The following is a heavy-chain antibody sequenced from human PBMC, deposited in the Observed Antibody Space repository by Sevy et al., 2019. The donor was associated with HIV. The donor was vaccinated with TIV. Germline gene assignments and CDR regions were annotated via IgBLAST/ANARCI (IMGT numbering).Heavy chain of an antibody. J-gene: IGHJ6*02. V-gene: IGHV3-74*01. CDR1: GFTFSSYW. CDR2: INSDGSST. Sequence: GGSLRLSCAASGFTFSSYWMHWVRQAPGKGLVWVSRINSDGSSTSYADSVKGRFTISRENAKNTLYLQMNSLRAEDTAVYYCASFNYYYGMDVWGQGTTVTVSS. CDR3: ASFNYYYGMDV.